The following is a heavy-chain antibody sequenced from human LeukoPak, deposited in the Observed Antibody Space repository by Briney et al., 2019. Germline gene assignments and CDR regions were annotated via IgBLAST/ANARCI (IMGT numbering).Heavy chain of an antibody. J-gene: IGHJ4*02. D-gene: IGHD2-2*01. CDR3: AIVIVPAD. CDR2: INCNSGGT. CDR1: GYTFTGYY. V-gene: IGHV1-2*02. Sequence: ASVKASCKGSGYTFTGYYIHWMRQAPGQGLEWMGWINCNSGGTNYAQKFQGRVTMTRDTSISTAYMELNRLRSDDTAVYYCAIVIVPADWGQGTLVTVSS.